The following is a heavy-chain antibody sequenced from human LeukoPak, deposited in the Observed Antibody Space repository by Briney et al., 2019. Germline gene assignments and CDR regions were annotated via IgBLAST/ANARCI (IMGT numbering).Heavy chain of an antibody. CDR3: ATSDRQFCSPTSCYMPFDY. J-gene: IGHJ4*02. V-gene: IGHV1-24*01. D-gene: IGHD2-2*02. Sequence: ASVKVSCKVSGFSLTELSMHWVRQAPGKGPEWMGGFNPRDGETYFAQNFQGRVTLTEDTSTDTSSTELRSLKSDDTAVYYCATSDRQFCSPTSCYMPFDYWGQGTLVIVSS. CDR1: GFSLTELS. CDR2: FNPRDGET.